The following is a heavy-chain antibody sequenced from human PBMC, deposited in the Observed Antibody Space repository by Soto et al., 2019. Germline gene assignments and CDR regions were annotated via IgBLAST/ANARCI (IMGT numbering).Heavy chain of an antibody. J-gene: IGHJ6*02. CDR2: IFSSGTT. CDR1: GDSSSSGNKH. Sequence: SDTLSLTCSDSGDSSSSGNKHWTWIRQPPGKGLEWIGYIFSSGTTYYNPSLKSRLTMALEASQNQFSLKVKSMTDADAAVYYCARVPSPFDYYYAMDVWGQGTTVTVSS. V-gene: IGHV4-30-4*02. D-gene: IGHD3-16*01. CDR3: ARVPSPFDYYYAMDV.